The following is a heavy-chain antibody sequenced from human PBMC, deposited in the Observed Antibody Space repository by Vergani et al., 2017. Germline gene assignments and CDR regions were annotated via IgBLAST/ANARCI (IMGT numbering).Heavy chain of an antibody. Sequence: QVQLVESGGGVVQPGRSLRLSCAASGFIFSNYGMHWVRQAPGKGLEWVAVIWYDESNKYYADSVKGRFNIYRDNSKNTLYLQMDSLRAEDTAGYYCARGREWDGSFHFDNWGRGTLVIVSS. V-gene: IGHV3-33*01. D-gene: IGHD1-26*01. CDR3: ARGREWDGSFHFDN. CDR2: IWYDESNK. J-gene: IGHJ4*02. CDR1: GFIFSNYG.